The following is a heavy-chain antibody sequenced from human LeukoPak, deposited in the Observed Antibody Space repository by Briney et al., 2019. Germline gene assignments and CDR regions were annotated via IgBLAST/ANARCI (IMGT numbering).Heavy chain of an antibody. Sequence: SETLSLTCTVSGGSISSYYCRWIRQPPGKGLEWIGYMYYSGSTNYNPSLKSRVTISVDMSKNQFSLKLSSVTAADTAVYYCVRSSTYHLFDDWGQGTLVTVSS. CDR1: GGSISSYY. J-gene: IGHJ4*02. V-gene: IGHV4-59*08. CDR3: VRSSTYHLFDD. CDR2: MYYSGST. D-gene: IGHD2-15*01.